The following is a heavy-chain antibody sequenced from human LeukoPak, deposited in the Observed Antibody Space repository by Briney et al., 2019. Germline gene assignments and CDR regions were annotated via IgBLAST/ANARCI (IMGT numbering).Heavy chain of an antibody. CDR2: IIPILGIA. CDR1: GGTFSSYA. D-gene: IGHD4-17*01. V-gene: IGHV1-69*04. CDR3: ASDHGDYFDAYYYGMDV. J-gene: IGHJ6*02. Sequence: SVKVSCKASGGTFSSYAISWVRQAPGQGLEWMGRIIPILGIANYAQKFQGRVTITADKSTSTAYMELSSLRSEDTAVYYCASDHGDYFDAYYYGMDVWGQGTTVTVSS.